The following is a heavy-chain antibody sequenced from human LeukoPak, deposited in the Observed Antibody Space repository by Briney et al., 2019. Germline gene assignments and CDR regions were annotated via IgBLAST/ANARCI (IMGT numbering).Heavy chain of an antibody. CDR2: IKQDGSEK. Sequence: GGSLRLSCAASGFTFSSYSMNWVRQAPGKGLEWVANIKQDGSEKYYVDSVKGRFTISRDNAKNSLYLQMNSLRAEDTAVYYCAREYNLNDDYWGQGTLVTVSS. CDR1: GFTFSSYS. V-gene: IGHV3-7*01. D-gene: IGHD1-20*01. CDR3: AREYNLNDDY. J-gene: IGHJ4*02.